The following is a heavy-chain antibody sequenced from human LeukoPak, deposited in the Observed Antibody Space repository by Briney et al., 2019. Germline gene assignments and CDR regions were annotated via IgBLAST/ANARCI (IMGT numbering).Heavy chain of an antibody. D-gene: IGHD7-27*01. CDR1: GFTFSTYA. CDR2: ISYDGTNK. Sequence: RPGGSLRLSCAASGFTFSTYAMHWVRQAPGKGPEWVAFISYDGTNKYCADSVKGRFTISRDNSKNTLYLQMNSLRAEDTALYYCAREILTGYAFDIWGQGTMVTVSS. CDR3: AREILTGYAFDI. V-gene: IGHV3-30-3*01. J-gene: IGHJ3*02.